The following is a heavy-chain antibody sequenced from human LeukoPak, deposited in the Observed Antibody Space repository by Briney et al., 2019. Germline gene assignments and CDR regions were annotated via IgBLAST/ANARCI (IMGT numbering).Heavy chain of an antibody. D-gene: IGHD5-18*01. CDR2: INHSRST. J-gene: IGHJ4*02. CDR3: SRGRPPYRYSYGYNY. V-gene: IGHV4-34*01. CDR1: GGSFSGYY. Sequence: SVTLSLTCAVYGGSFSGYYCSWLRQPPRQGLEWIGEINHSRSTTYHPSLTSRVTISVDASKNQFSLTLISVSAADPTASYCSRGRPPYRYSYGYNYWGQGTLVTVSS.